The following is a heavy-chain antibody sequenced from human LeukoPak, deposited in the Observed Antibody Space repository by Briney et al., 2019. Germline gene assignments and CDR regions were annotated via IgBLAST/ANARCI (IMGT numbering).Heavy chain of an antibody. CDR2: INPNSGGT. J-gene: IGHJ3*02. CDR1: GYTFTGYY. CDR3: ARVLGGTTFGVDI. D-gene: IGHD1-7*01. Sequence: ASVKVSCKASGYTFTGYYMHWVRQAPGQGLEWMGWINPNSGGTNYAQKFQGRVTMTRDTSISTAYMALSGLRSDDTAVYYCARVLGGTTFGVDIWGQGTMVTVSS. V-gene: IGHV1-2*02.